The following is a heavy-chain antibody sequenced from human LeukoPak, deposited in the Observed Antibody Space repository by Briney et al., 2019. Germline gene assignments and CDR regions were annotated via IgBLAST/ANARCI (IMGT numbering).Heavy chain of an antibody. J-gene: IGHJ4*02. Sequence: ESGPTLVKPTQTLTLTCTVSGFSLSTSGVGVGWIRQPPGKALEWLARIDWDDDKYYSTSLKTRLTISKDTSKNQVVLTMTNMDPVDTATYYCARTKTTYCGGDCYLPYYFDYWGQGTLVTVSS. CDR3: ARTKTTYCGGDCYLPYYFDY. D-gene: IGHD2-21*01. CDR2: IDWDDDK. V-gene: IGHV2-70*11. CDR1: GFSLSTSGVG.